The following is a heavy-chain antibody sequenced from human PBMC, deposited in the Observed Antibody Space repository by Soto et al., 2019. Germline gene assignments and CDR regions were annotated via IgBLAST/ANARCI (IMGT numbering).Heavy chain of an antibody. D-gene: IGHD3-10*01. J-gene: IGHJ4*02. V-gene: IGHV1-69*02. Sequence: QVQLVQSGAEVKKPGSSVRVSCRASGDTFNFYTLSWVRQVPGHGPEWMGRIIPMLGMSDYAQKFQGRVTIMADKSTSTVYMNLSGLTSEDTAVYYCATNYGSGSTHFDHWGQGTLVTVSS. CDR3: ATNYGSGSTHFDH. CDR1: GDTFNFYT. CDR2: IIPMLGMS.